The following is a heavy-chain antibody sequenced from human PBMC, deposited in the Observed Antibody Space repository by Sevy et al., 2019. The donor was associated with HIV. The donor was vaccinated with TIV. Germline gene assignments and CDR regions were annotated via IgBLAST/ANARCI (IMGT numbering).Heavy chain of an antibody. D-gene: IGHD2-15*01. Sequence: GGSLRLSCAASGFTFSTYAMNWVRQAPGKGLEWVSSISRSGRSPYSADSVEGRFTISRDNFKNTLYLQLSSLRVDDTAVYYCAKGYCDGGSCPRDYYYYGMDVWGQGTTVIVSS. CDR1: GFTFSTYA. CDR2: ISRSGRSP. CDR3: AKGYCDGGSCPRDYYYYGMDV. V-gene: IGHV3-23*01. J-gene: IGHJ6*02.